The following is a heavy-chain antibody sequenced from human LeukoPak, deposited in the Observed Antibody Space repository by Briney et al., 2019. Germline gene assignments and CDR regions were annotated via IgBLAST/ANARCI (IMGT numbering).Heavy chain of an antibody. D-gene: IGHD3-10*01. CDR1: GFTFSSYA. J-gene: IGHJ3*02. CDR2: MSGSSGST. Sequence: GGSLRLSCAASGFTFSSYAMSWVRQAPGKGLEWVSGMSGSSGSTYYADSVKGRFTISRDNSKNTLYLQMNSLRAEDTAVYYCAKDREVLWFGELQNAFDIWGQGTMVTVSS. CDR3: AKDREVLWFGELQNAFDI. V-gene: IGHV3-23*01.